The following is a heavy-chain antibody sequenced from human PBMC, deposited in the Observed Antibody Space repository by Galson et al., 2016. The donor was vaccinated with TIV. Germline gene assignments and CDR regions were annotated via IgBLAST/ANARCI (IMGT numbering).Heavy chain of an antibody. CDR3: ARVYSSYSFDY. CDR1: GFTFSIYD. D-gene: IGHD6-19*01. CDR2: VAYDGSDK. Sequence: SLRLSCAASGFTFSIYDMFWVRQAPGKGLEWVAFVAYDGSDKNYADSVKGRFTISRDKSKNTLYLQMSSLRPEDTAVYYCARVYSSYSFDYWGQGTLVTVSS. J-gene: IGHJ4*02. V-gene: IGHV3-30*04.